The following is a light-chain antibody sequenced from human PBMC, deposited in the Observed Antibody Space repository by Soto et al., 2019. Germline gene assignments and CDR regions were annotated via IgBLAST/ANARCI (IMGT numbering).Light chain of an antibody. Sequence: QSALTQPASVSGSPGQSITISCTGTSSDVGGYKYVSWYQQHPGKAPKLMLYEVSNRPSGVSKRFSGSKSANTASLTISGLQAEDEAHYYCSSYTSSSTVVFGGGTKLTVL. J-gene: IGLJ2*01. CDR3: SSYTSSSTVV. CDR1: SSDVGGYKY. CDR2: EVS. V-gene: IGLV2-14*01.